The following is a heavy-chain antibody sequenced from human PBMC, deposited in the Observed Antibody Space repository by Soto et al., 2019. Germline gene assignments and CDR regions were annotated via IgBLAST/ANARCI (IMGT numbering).Heavy chain of an antibody. V-gene: IGHV4-39*01. D-gene: IGHD5-12*01. CDR2: IYYSGST. CDR1: GGSISSSSYY. Sequence: QLQLQESGPGLVKPSETLSLTCTVSGGSISSSSYYWGWIRQPPGKGLEWIGSIYYSGSTYYNPSLKSRVTISVDTSKNQFSLKLSSVTAADTAVYYCARWLQRIWTNWFDPWGQGTLVTVSS. CDR3: ARWLQRIWTNWFDP. J-gene: IGHJ5*02.